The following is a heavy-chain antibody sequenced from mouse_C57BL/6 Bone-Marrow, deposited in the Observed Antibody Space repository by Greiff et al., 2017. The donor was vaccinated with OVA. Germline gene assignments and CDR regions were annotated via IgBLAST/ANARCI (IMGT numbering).Heavy chain of an antibody. CDR3: VRSWFAY. J-gene: IGHJ3*01. CDR1: GFSFNTYA. CDR2: IRSKSNNYAT. Sequence: EVNVVESGGGLVQPKGSLKLSCAASGFSFNTYAMNWTRQAPGKGLEWVARIRSKSNNYATYYADSVKDRFTISRDDSESMLYLQMNNLKTEDTAMYYCVRSWFAYWGQGTLVTVSA. V-gene: IGHV10-1*01.